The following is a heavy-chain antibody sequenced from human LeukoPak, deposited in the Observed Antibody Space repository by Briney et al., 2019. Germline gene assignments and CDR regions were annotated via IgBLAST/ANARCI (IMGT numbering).Heavy chain of an antibody. V-gene: IGHV4-59*01. CDR3: AREKAADGTNWGDYFDY. D-gene: IGHD6-13*01. J-gene: IGHJ4*02. CDR1: GGSIRSYY. Sequence: SETLSLTCTVSGGSIRSYYWSWIRQPPGKGLEWIGNIYHSGNTNYNPSLKSRVTISIDTSKHQFALKVSSVTAADTAMYYCAREKAADGTNWGDYFDYWGQGTLVAVSS. CDR2: IYHSGNT.